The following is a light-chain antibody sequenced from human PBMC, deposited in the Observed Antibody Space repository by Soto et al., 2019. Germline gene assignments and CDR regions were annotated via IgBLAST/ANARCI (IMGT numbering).Light chain of an antibody. V-gene: IGLV1-44*01. J-gene: IGLJ7*01. CDR3: AAWDDSLNGPV. Sequence: QSVLTESPSASGTPRQRGTLSCSGSSSNIGSNTVNWYQHLPGTAPKLLIYNNNQRPSGVPDRFSGSKSGTSASLAIVWLQSEDEADYHCAAWDDSLNGPVFGGGTQLTVL. CDR1: SSNIGSNT. CDR2: NNN.